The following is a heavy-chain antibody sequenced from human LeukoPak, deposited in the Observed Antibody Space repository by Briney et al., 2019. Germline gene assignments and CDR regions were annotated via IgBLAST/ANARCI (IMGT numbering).Heavy chain of an antibody. CDR3: ARLVLRYFDFVY. D-gene: IGHD3-9*01. CDR1: GGSFSGYY. V-gene: IGHV4-34*01. CDR2: INHSGST. J-gene: IGHJ4*02. Sequence: PSETLSLTCAVYGGSFSGYYWSWIRQPPGKGLEWIGEINHSGSTNYNPSLKSRVTISVDTSKNQFSLKLSSVTAADTAVYYCARLVLRYFDFVYWGQGALVTVSS.